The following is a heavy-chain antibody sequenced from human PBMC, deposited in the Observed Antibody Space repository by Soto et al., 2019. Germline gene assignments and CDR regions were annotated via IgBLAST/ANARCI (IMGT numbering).Heavy chain of an antibody. Sequence: RSLTCAVYGGSFSGYYWSWIRQPPGKGLEWIGEINHSGSTNYNPSLKSRVTISVDTSKNQFSLKLSSVTAADTAVYYCASSLLVDTAMAPFDYWGQGTLVTVSS. J-gene: IGHJ4*02. CDR3: ASSLLVDTAMAPFDY. V-gene: IGHV4-34*01. D-gene: IGHD5-18*01. CDR1: GGSFSGYY. CDR2: INHSGST.